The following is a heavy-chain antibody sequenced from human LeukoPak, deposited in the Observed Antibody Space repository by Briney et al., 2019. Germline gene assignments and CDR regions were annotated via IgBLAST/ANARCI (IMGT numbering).Heavy chain of an antibody. D-gene: IGHD5-18*01. CDR3: ARGGAWIQTHWFDP. Sequence: GSLRLSCAASGFSFSSYWMSWVRQAPGKGLEWVGEISHSGSTNYNPSLNSRVTISVEPSKTQSSLKLSSVTAGDTVVYYCARGGAWIQTHWFDPWGQGTLVTVSS. CDR1: GFSFSSYW. J-gene: IGHJ5*02. V-gene: IGHV4-34*01. CDR2: ISHSGST.